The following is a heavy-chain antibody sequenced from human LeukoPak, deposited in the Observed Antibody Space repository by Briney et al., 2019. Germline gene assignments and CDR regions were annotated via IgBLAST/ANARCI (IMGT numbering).Heavy chain of an antibody. D-gene: IGHD3-9*01. CDR2: ISTYNDNR. Sequence: ASVKVSCKASGYSFTDYGLCWVRQAPGQGLEWMGWISTYNDNRKYAQNLQGRVSMTTDTSTSTAYMELRSLRSDDTAVYYCARGGVLRYFDWLSPSRLNWFDPWGQGTLVTVSS. CDR1: GYSFTDYG. CDR3: ARGGVLRYFDWLSPSRLNWFDP. J-gene: IGHJ5*02. V-gene: IGHV1-18*01.